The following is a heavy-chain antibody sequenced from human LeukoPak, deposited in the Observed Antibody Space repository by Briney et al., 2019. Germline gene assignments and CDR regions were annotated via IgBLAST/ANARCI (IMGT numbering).Heavy chain of an antibody. CDR1: GGSITNYY. Sequence: SETLSLTCTVSGGSITNYYWTWIRQPAGKGLEWIGRIYTSGSTTYSPSLKSRVIMSVDTSKNQFSLQLSSVTAADTAVYYCARQYFTSGKYYYAMDVWGRGPRSPSP. D-gene: IGHD2/OR15-2a*01. V-gene: IGHV4-4*07. CDR3: ARQYFTSGKYYYAMDV. CDR2: IYTSGST. J-gene: IGHJ6*02.